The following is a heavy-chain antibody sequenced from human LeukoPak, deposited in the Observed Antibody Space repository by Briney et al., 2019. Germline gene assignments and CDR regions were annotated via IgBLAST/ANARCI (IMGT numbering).Heavy chain of an antibody. V-gene: IGHV3-30-3*01. CDR1: GFTFSSYA. D-gene: IGHD2-2*01. J-gene: IGHJ4*02. CDR2: ISYDGSNK. Sequence: GGSLRLSCAASGFTFSSYAMHWVRQAPGKGLELVAVISYDGSNKYYADSVKGRFTISRDNSKNTLNLQMNSLRAEDTAVYYCASADCSSTSCYGLDYWGQGTLVTVSS. CDR3: ASADCSSTSCYGLDY.